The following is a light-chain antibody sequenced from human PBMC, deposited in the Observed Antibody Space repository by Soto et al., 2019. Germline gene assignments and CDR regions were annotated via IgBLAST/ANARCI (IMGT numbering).Light chain of an antibody. CDR2: GAS. CDR1: QSVSSSY. Sequence: EIVLTQSPGTLSLSPGERATLSCRASQSVSSSYLAWYQQKPGQAPRLLIYGASSRATGITDRFSGSGSGTDFTLTINRLEPEDFAVYYCQQYGSSGYTFGQGTELEIK. CDR3: QQYGSSGYT. V-gene: IGKV3-20*01. J-gene: IGKJ2*01.